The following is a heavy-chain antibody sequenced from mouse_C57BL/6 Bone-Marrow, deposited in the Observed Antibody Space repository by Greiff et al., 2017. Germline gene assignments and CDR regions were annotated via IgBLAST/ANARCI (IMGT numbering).Heavy chain of an antibody. D-gene: IGHD2-2*01. CDR2: IYPRDGST. J-gene: IGHJ3*01. CDR1: GYTFTSYD. V-gene: IGHV1-85*01. Sequence: VQLQESGPELVKPGASVKLSCKASGYTFTSYDINWVKQRPGQGLEWIGWIYPRDGSTKYNEKFKGKATLTVDTSSSTAYMELHSLTSEDSAVYFCARPSTMVTTQFAYWGQGTLVTVSA. CDR3: ARPSTMVTTQFAY.